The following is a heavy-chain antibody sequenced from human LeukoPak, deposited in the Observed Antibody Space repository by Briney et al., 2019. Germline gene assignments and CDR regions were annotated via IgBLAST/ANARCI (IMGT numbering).Heavy chain of an antibody. CDR1: GGTFSSYA. Sequence: ASVKVSCKASGGTFSSYAISWVRQAPGQGLEWMGWINPNSGGTNYAQKFQGRVTMTRDTSISTAYMELSRLRSDDTAVYYCARALSRWELFVWGQGTLVTVSS. D-gene: IGHD1-26*01. CDR2: INPNSGGT. CDR3: ARALSRWELFV. V-gene: IGHV1-2*02. J-gene: IGHJ4*02.